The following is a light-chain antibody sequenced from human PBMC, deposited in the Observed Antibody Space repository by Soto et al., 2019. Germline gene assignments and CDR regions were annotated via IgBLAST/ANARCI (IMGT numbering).Light chain of an antibody. Sequence: QSVLTQPPSVSGAPGQRVTISCTGNRYNIGAGYDVHWYRQLPGTAPKLLLYGNTNRPSGVPDRFSGSKSGTSASLAITGLQAEDEADYYCQSYDSSLRGYVFGTGTKVTVL. CDR1: RYNIGAGYD. J-gene: IGLJ1*01. V-gene: IGLV1-40*01. CDR2: GNT. CDR3: QSYDSSLRGYV.